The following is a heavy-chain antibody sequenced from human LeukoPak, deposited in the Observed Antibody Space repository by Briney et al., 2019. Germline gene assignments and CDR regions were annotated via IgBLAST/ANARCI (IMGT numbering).Heavy chain of an antibody. J-gene: IGHJ4*02. V-gene: IGHV3-48*04. CDR1: GFTFSSYS. CDR2: ISSSSSTI. CDR3: ASIPGIAAAR. Sequence: GGSLRLSCAASGFTFSSYSMNWVRQAPGKGLEWVSYISSSSSTIYYADSVKGRFTISRDNAKNSLYLQMNSLRAEDTAVYYCASIPGIAAARWGQGTLVTVSS. D-gene: IGHD6-13*01.